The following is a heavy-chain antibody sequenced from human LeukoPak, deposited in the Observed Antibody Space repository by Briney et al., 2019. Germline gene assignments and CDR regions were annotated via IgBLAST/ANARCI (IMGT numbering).Heavy chain of an antibody. CDR2: ISYSGSV. V-gene: IGHV4-59*08. CDR3: ARISKLTYYYYGMDV. Sequence: SETLSLTCTVSGGSISSYYWSWIRQPPGKGLEWIGYISYSGSVNYNPSLKSRVTISVDTSKNQFSLKLSSVTAADTAVYFCARISKLTYYYYGMDVWGQGTTVTVSS. J-gene: IGHJ6*02. CDR1: GGSISSYY. D-gene: IGHD3-9*01.